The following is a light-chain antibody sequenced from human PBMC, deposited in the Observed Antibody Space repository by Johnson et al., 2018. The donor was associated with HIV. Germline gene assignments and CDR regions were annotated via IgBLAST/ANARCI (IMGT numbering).Light chain of an antibody. CDR2: EDN. V-gene: IGLV1-51*02. Sequence: QAVLTQPPSVSAAPGQTVNISCSGNVSNIESYFVSWYQQLPGAAPTLLIYEDNKRPSGIPDRFSGSKSGTSVTLGITGLQTGDEADYYCGAWDGSLSVYVFGTGTKVTVL. CDR1: VSNIESYF. CDR3: GAWDGSLSVYV. J-gene: IGLJ1*01.